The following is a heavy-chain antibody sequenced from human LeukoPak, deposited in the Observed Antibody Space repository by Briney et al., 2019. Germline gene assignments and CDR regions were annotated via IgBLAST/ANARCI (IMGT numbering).Heavy chain of an antibody. J-gene: IGHJ5*02. CDR1: GYLFTTYE. CDR3: ARGPRNDP. D-gene: IGHD1-14*01. Sequence: ASVKVSCKTSGYLFTTYEINWVRQAAGQGLEWMGWVHPNSGNTAYAQKFQGRVTMTRDTSISTAYMELSGLRSDDTAVYFCARGPRNDPWGQGTLVTVSS. V-gene: IGHV1-8*01. CDR2: VHPNSGNT.